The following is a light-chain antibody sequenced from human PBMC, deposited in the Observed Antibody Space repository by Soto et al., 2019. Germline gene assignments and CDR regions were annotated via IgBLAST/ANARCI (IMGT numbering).Light chain of an antibody. Sequence: QSVLTQPPSASGTPGQRVTISCSGSNSNIETNTVNWYQQLPGTTPKLLIYSNNQRPSGVPDRLSGSKSGTSASLAISGLQSEDEADYYCAAWDDSLNGYVFGTGTKLIVL. J-gene: IGLJ1*01. CDR3: AAWDDSLNGYV. CDR1: NSNIETNT. CDR2: SNN. V-gene: IGLV1-44*01.